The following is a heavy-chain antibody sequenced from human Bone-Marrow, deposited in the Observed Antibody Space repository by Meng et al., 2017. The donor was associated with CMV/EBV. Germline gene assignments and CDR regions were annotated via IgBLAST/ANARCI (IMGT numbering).Heavy chain of an antibody. V-gene: IGHV3-30*02. CDR3: AKDGAYGYSSSWYPLDY. D-gene: IGHD6-13*01. CDR2: IRYDGSNK. J-gene: IGHJ4*02. CDR1: GFTFSSYG. Sequence: GESLKISCAASGFTFSSYGMHWVRQAPGKGLEWVVFIRYDGSNKYYADSVKGRFTISRNNSKNTLYRQMNSLRAEDTAVYYCAKDGAYGYSSSWYPLDYWGQGTLVTVSS.